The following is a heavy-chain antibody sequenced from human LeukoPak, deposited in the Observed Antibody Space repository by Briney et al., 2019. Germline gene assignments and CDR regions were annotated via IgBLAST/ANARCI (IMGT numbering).Heavy chain of an antibody. Sequence: GGTLTLSCAASGFTFSSYGMSWVRQAAGKGLEWVSAISGSGGSTYYADSVKGRFTISRDNSKNTLYLQMNSLRAEDTAVYYCVKDLGGEFDYWGQGTLVTVSS. CDR1: GFTFSSYG. CDR3: VKDLGGEFDY. CDR2: ISGSGGST. D-gene: IGHD2-21*01. J-gene: IGHJ4*02. V-gene: IGHV3-23*01.